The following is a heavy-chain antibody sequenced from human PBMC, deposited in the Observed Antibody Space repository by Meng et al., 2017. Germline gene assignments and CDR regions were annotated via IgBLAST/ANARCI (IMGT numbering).Heavy chain of an antibody. V-gene: IGHV3-33*08. CDR1: GFTFSSYA. D-gene: IGHD3-10*01. J-gene: IGHJ5*02. CDR3: ARDRGNWFDP. Sequence: GESLKISCAASGFTFSSYAMHWVRQAPGKGLEWVAVIWYDGSNKYYADSVKGRFTISRDNSKNTLYLQMNSLRAEDTAVYYCARDRGNWFDPWGQGTLVTVSS. CDR2: IWYDGSNK.